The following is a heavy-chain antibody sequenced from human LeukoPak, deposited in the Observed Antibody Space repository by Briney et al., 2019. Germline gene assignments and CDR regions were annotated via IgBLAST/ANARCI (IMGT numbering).Heavy chain of an antibody. Sequence: SETLSLTCTVSGGSISSYYWSWIRQPPGKGLEWIGYIYYSGSTNYNPSLKSRVTISVDTSKNQFSLKLSSVTAADTAVYYCARGLWSDYYYYYMDVWGKGTTVTVPS. D-gene: IGHD2-8*02. CDR3: ARGLWSDYYYYYMDV. V-gene: IGHV4-59*01. CDR2: IYYSGST. J-gene: IGHJ6*03. CDR1: GGSISSYY.